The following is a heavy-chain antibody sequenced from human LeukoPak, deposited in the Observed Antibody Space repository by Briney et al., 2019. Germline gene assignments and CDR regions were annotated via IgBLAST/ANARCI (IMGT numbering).Heavy chain of an antibody. D-gene: IGHD6-19*01. J-gene: IGHJ6*03. CDR2: IYYSGST. V-gene: IGHV4-39*01. CDR1: GGSISSSSYY. Sequence: PSETLSLTCTVSGGSISSSSYYWGWIRQPPGKGLEWIGSIYYSGSTYYNPSLKSRVTISVDTPKNQFSLKLSSVTAADTAVYYCARGNSGHMDVWGKGTTVTVSS. CDR3: ARGNSGHMDV.